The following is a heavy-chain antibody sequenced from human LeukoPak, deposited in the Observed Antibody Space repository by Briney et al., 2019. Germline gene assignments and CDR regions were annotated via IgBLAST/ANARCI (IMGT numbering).Heavy chain of an antibody. CDR3: AIGRRIVARRGDDY. J-gene: IGHJ4*02. D-gene: IGHD6-6*01. V-gene: IGHV4-59*08. CDR1: GGSISNYF. CDR2: IYSSGST. Sequence: SETLSLTFSVSGGSISNYFWTWIRQPPGKGLEWIGYIYSSGSTYNPSLKSRVTISVDTSKNQFSLKLSSVTAADTALYYCAIGRRIVARRGDDYWGQGTLVTVSS.